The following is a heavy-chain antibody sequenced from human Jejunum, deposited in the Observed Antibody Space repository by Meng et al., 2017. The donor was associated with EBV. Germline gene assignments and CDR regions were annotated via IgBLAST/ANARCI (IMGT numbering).Heavy chain of an antibody. V-gene: IGHV4-4*02. Sequence: QLQRTGPGPGLVQPSATLSLSCTVSSSSTNTKKWWHWVRQAPGKGLAWIGEIDHTGTTHYNPSLKSRVTISLGTSMNQFSLELTSPTPADTAVYYCARDSQYLARGYFDYWGQGALVTVSS. CDR3: ARDSQYLARGYFDY. CDR2: IDHTGTT. D-gene: IGHD2/OR15-2a*01. J-gene: IGHJ4*02. CDR1: SSSTNTKKW.